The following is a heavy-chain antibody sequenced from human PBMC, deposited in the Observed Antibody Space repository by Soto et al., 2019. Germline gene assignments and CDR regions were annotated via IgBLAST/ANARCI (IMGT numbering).Heavy chain of an antibody. CDR1: GYTFTSYG. CDR3: ARDVYDYVWGSYRFYYYYYGMDV. J-gene: IGHJ6*02. D-gene: IGHD3-16*02. CDR2: ISAYNGNT. Sequence: QVQLVQSGAEVKKPGASVKVSRKASGYTFTSYGISWVRQAPGQGLEWMGWISAYNGNTNYAQKLQGRVTMTTDTSTSTAYMELRSLRSEDTAVYYCARDVYDYVWGSYRFYYYYYGMDVWGQGTTVTVSS. V-gene: IGHV1-18*01.